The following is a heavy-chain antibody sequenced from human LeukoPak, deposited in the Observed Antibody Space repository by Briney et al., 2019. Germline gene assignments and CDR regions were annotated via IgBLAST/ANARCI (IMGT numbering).Heavy chain of an antibody. J-gene: IGHJ6*03. Sequence: SETLSLTCTVSGGSISTYYWTWIRQPPGKGLEWIGYIYYSGSTNYNPSLKSRVTISVDTSKNQFSLKLGSVTAADTAVYYCARTARPGVNYYYYYMDVWGKGTTVTVSS. CDR2: IYYSGST. CDR1: GGSISTYY. D-gene: IGHD6-6*01. CDR3: ARTARPGVNYYYYYMDV. V-gene: IGHV4-59*01.